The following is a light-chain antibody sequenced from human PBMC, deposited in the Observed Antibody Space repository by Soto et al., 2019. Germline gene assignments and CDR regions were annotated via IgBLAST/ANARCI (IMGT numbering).Light chain of an antibody. CDR2: GAS. CDR3: QQYNIWHRK. Sequence: EIVMTQSPATLSVSPGERATLSCRASQSISSDVAWYQQKPGQAPRLLIYGASTTATGIPARFSGSGSGTEFTLTISSLQSEDFAVYYCQQYNIWHRKCGPGTKVDIK. J-gene: IGKJ1*01. V-gene: IGKV3-15*01. CDR1: QSISSD.